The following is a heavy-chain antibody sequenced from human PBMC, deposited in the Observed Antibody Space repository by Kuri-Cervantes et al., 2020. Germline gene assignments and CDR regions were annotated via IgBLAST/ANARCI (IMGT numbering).Heavy chain of an antibody. V-gene: IGHV4-61*02. D-gene: IGHD3-10*01. J-gene: IGHJ6*02. CDR1: GGSISSGSYY. CDR3: AREGSTVYYYYYYGMDV. CDR2: IYTSGST. Sequence: LRLSCTVSGGSISSGSYYWSWIRQPAGKGLEWIGRIYTSGSTNYNPSLKSRVTISVDTSKNQFSLKLSSVTAADTAVYYCAREGSTVYYYYYYGMDVWGQGTTVTVSS.